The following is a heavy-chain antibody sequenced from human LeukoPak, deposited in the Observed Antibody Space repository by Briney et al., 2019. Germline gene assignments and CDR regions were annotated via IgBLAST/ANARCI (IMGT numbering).Heavy chain of an antibody. J-gene: IGHJ4*02. CDR2: ISHSGRT. Sequence: SETRSLTCAVSGLSFTGYYWSWIRQPPGKGPEWIGEISHSGRTSYNPSLKSRVTISLDTSKNQFSLKLSFVTAADTAVYYCTKTSPGVPLDIWGQGALVTVSS. CDR3: TKTSPGVPLDI. CDR1: GLSFTGYY. V-gene: IGHV4-34*01. D-gene: IGHD7-27*01.